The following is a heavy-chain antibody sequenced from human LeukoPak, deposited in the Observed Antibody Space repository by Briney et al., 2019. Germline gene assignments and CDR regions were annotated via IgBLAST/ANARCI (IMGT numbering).Heavy chain of an antibody. V-gene: IGHV3-23*01. CDR1: GFTFNSYS. Sequence: GGSLRLSCAASGFTFNSYSMSWVRQAPGKGLEWVSAIRGSGGTTYYADSVKGRFTISRDNSKNTLYLQMNSLRAEDTAVYYCAKDMGRITITVPKDAFDIWGQGTMVTVSS. CDR2: IRGSGGTT. CDR3: AKDMGRITITVPKDAFDI. D-gene: IGHD1-20*01. J-gene: IGHJ3*02.